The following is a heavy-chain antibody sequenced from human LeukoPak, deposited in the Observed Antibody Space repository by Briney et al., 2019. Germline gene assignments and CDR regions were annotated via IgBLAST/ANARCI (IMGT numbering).Heavy chain of an antibody. CDR2: ISYDGSNK. CDR1: GFTFSSYA. V-gene: IGHV3-30*04. D-gene: IGHD1-26*01. CDR3: ATQKEGELLDYFDY. Sequence: GGSLRLSCAASGFTFSSYAMHWVRQAPGKGLEWVAVISYDGSNKYYADSVKGRFTISRDNSKNTLYLQMNSLRAEDTAVYYCATQKEGELLDYFDYWGQGTLVTVSS. J-gene: IGHJ4*02.